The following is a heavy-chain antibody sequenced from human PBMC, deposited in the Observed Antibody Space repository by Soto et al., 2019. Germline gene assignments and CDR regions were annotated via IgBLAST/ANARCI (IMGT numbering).Heavy chain of an antibody. CDR2: IWYDGSNK. CDR1: GFTFSSYG. V-gene: IGHV3-33*01. D-gene: IGHD3-3*01. J-gene: IGHJ6*03. CDR3: ARDAGVDRYYYYYMDV. Sequence: QVQLVESGGGVVQPGRSLRLSCAASGFTFSSYGMHWVRQAPGKGLERVAVIWYDGSNKYYADSVKGRFTISRDNSKNTLYLQMNSLRAEDTAVYYCARDAGVDRYYYYYMDVWGKGTTVTVSS.